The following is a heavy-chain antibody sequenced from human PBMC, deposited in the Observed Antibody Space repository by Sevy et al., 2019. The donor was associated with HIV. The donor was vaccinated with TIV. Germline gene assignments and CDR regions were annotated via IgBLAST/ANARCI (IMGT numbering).Heavy chain of an antibody. CDR3: ARSISAGNPDAFDI. Sequence: ASVKVSCKTSGYTFTGYYMHWVRQAPGQGLEWMGWINPNSGGTNYAQKFQGRVTMTRDTSISTAYMELSRLRSDDTAVYYCARSISAGNPDAFDIWGQGTMVTASS. CDR1: GYTFTGYY. J-gene: IGHJ3*02. V-gene: IGHV1-2*02. D-gene: IGHD3-3*02. CDR2: INPNSGGT.